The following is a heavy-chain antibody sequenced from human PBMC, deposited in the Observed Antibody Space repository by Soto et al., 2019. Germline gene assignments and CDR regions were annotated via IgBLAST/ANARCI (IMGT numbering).Heavy chain of an antibody. CDR2: RYYSEST. Sequence: SETLSLTCTVSGGSITTGGYYWSWIRQLPGKGLEWIGHRYYSESTYYDPSLKSRVSISLDTSKNQFSLKLSFVTAADTAMYYCARTKCSGGSCYSWSLDYWGQGTPVTVSS. CDR1: GGSITTGGYY. D-gene: IGHD2-15*01. V-gene: IGHV4-31*03. CDR3: ARTKCSGGSCYSWSLDY. J-gene: IGHJ4*02.